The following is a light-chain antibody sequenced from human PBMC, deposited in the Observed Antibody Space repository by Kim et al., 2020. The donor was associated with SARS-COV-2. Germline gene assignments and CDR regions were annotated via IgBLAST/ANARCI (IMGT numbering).Light chain of an antibody. CDR1: SSNIGAGYD. J-gene: IGLJ3*02. CDR3: QSHDSSLSGRV. V-gene: IGLV1-40*01. CDR2: GNS. Sequence: QRVTISGTGSSSNIGAGYDVHWYQQLPGTAPKLLIYGNSNRPSGVPDRFSGSKSGTSASLAITGLQAEDEADYYCQSHDSSLSGRVFGGGTQLTVL.